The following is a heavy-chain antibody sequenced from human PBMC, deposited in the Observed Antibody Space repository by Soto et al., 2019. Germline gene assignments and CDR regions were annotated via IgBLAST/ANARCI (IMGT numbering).Heavy chain of an antibody. Sequence: QVQLVESGGGVVQPGRSLRLSCAASGFTFASYGMHWVRQAPGKGLEWVAVISSDGTNKYYADSVKGRFTISRDNSKNTLDLQMNSLRADDTAVYYSAKGHSSGWYSFDYWGQGTLVTVSS. V-gene: IGHV3-30*18. CDR1: GFTFASYG. J-gene: IGHJ4*02. CDR3: AKGHSSGWYSFDY. CDR2: ISSDGTNK. D-gene: IGHD6-19*01.